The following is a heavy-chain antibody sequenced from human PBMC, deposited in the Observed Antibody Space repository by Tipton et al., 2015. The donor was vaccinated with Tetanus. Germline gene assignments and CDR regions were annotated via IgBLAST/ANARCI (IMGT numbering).Heavy chain of an antibody. J-gene: IGHJ4*02. CDR2: ISDSGST. CDR3: ARDDGYTGLNS. V-gene: IGHV4-61*03. D-gene: IGHD5-24*01. CDR1: GGSLRGGDHY. Sequence: TLSLTCTVSGGSLRGGDHYWSWIRQPPGKGLEWLAYISDSGSTNSNYFLKSRITVSRDTSKNHFSLNLASVTAADTAVYFCARDDGYTGLNSWGQGARVVVSS.